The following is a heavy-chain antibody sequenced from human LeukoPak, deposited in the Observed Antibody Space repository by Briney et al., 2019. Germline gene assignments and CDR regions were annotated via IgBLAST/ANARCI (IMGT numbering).Heavy chain of an antibody. CDR2: VYSGGLT. J-gene: IGHJ6*02. V-gene: IGHV3-66*01. Sequence: GGSLRLSCAASGFIVSDNYMSWVRQAPGKGLEWVSTVYSGGLTYYAGPVRGRFTIPRDNSNNTLYLQMSSLRAEDTAVYYCVRDRWPGLGDFWGQGTTVTVSS. CDR3: VRDRWPGLGDF. CDR1: GFIVSDNY. D-gene: IGHD6-19*01.